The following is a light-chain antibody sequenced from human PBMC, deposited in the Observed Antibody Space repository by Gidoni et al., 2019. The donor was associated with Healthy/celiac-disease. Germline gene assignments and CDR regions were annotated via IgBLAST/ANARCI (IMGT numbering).Light chain of an antibody. CDR1: QSLLYSYNNQNY. CDR2: WAS. V-gene: IGKV4-1*01. Sequence: ILMSHSPASLPVSLGERATINCKSSQSLLYSYNNQNYLAWYQQKPGPPPKLLIYWASTRESGVPDRFIGSGSGTDFTLTISSLQAEDVAVYYCQQYYSTPPTFXXXTKVEIK. CDR3: QQYYSTPPT. J-gene: IGKJ1*01.